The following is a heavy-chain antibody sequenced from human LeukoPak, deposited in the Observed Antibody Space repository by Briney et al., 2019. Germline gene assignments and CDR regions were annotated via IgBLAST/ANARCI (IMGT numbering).Heavy chain of an antibody. Sequence: ASVKVSCKVSGYTLTELSMHWVRQAPGKGLEWMGGFDPEDGETIYAQKFQGRVTMTEDTSTDTAYMELSSLRSEDTAVYYCAAAGYDSSGYYRDFDYWGQGTLVTVSS. V-gene: IGHV1-24*01. CDR1: GYTLTELS. J-gene: IGHJ4*02. D-gene: IGHD3-22*01. CDR2: FDPEDGET. CDR3: AAAGYDSSGYYRDFDY.